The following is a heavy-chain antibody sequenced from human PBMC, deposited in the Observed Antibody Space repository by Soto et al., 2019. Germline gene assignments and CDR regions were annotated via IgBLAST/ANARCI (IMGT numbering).Heavy chain of an antibody. CDR2: IYYSGST. V-gene: IGHV4-31*03. CDR1: GGSISSGGYY. D-gene: IGHD3-3*01. Sequence: SETLSLTCTVSGGSISSGGYYWSWIRQHPGKGLEWIGYIYYSGSTYYNPSLKSRVTISVDTSKNQFSLKLSSVTAADTAVYYCARDGTRVLRFLEWSTRMGLGMDVWGQGTTVTVYS. J-gene: IGHJ6*02. CDR3: ARDGTRVLRFLEWSTRMGLGMDV.